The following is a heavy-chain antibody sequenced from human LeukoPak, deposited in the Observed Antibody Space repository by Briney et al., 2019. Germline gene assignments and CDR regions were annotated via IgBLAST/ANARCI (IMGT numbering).Heavy chain of an antibody. CDR2: SSSSGSTK. D-gene: IGHD3/OR15-3a*01. CDR1: GFTLSDYY. CDR3: ARRRDFIDY. V-gene: IGHV3-11*01. Sequence: PGGSLRLSCAASGFTLSDYYMSWIRQAPGKGLEWVSYSSSSGSTKYYADSVKGRFAISRDNAKNSLYLQMNSLRAEDTAVYYCARRRDFIDYWGQGTLVTVSS. J-gene: IGHJ4*02.